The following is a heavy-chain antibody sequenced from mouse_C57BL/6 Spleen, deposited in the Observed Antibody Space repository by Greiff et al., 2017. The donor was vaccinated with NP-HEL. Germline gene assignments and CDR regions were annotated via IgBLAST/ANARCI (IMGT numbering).Heavy chain of an antibody. D-gene: IGHD1-1*01. CDR2: ISSGSSTI. CDR3: ARETTVVAPYYYAMDY. V-gene: IGHV5-17*01. J-gene: IGHJ4*01. Sequence: EVQVVESGGGLVKPGGSLKLSCAASGFTFSDYGMHWVRQAPEKGLEWVAYISSGSSTIYYADTVKGRFTISRDNAKNTLFLQMTSLRSEDTAMYYCARETTVVAPYYYAMDYWGQGTSVTVSS. CDR1: GFTFSDYG.